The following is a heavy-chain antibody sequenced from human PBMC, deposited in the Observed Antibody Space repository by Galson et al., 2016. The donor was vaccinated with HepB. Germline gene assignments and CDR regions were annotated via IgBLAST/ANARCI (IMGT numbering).Heavy chain of an antibody. CDR1: GFSFNNSW. V-gene: IGHV3-7*01. Sequence: SLRLSCAASGFSFNNSWMNWVRQAPGKGPEWVASMNPDGSADYYVGSVRGRYTISRDNAKNSLYLQMDSLRAEDTAVYYCARGPPYYDYWSGYYGMDVWGQGTTVTVSS. D-gene: IGHD3-3*01. CDR3: ARGPPYYDYWSGYYGMDV. J-gene: IGHJ6*02. CDR2: MNPDGSAD.